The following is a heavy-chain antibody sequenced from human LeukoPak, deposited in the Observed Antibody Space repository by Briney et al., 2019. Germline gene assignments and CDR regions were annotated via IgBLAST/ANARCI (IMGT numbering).Heavy chain of an antibody. J-gene: IGHJ4*02. CDR3: AKGSSYFDGSGYYYFDY. CDR1: GFTFSSFA. Sequence: GASLRLSCAASGFTFSSFALTWVRQAPGKGLEWVSVISGRGSSTFYADSVKGRFTISRDNSKNTLYLQMNSLRAEDTAVYYCAKGSSYFDGSGYYYFDYWGQGTPVAVSS. V-gene: IGHV3-23*01. CDR2: ISGRGSST. D-gene: IGHD3-22*01.